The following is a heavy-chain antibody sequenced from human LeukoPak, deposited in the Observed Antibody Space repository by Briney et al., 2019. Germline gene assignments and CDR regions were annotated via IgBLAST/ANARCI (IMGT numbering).Heavy chain of an antibody. D-gene: IGHD2-15*01. V-gene: IGHV3-7*01. CDR3: ARDSSAAPHSY. Sequence: PGGSLRLSCAASGFTFSGYLMSWVRQAPGKGLEWVANIKEEGSEKYYVDSVKGRFIISRDNAKNSLYLQMNGLRAEDTAVYYCARDSSAAPHSYWGQGTLVTVFS. CDR1: GFTFSGYL. J-gene: IGHJ4*02. CDR2: IKEEGSEK.